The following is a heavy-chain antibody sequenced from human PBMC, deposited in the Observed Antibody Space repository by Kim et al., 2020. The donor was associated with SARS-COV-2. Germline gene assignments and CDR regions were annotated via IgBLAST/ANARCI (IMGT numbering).Heavy chain of an antibody. CDR1: GGSISSGDYY. J-gene: IGHJ6*02. CDR2: IYYSGST. CDR3: ARVPQAVAGFYYYYYGMDV. Sequence: SETLSLTCTVSGGSISSGDYYGSWIRQPPGKGLEWIGYIYYSGSTYYNPSLKSRVTISVDTSKNQFSLKLSSVTAADTAVYYCARVPQAVAGFYYYYYGMDVWGQGTTVTVSS. V-gene: IGHV4-30-4*01. D-gene: IGHD6-19*01.